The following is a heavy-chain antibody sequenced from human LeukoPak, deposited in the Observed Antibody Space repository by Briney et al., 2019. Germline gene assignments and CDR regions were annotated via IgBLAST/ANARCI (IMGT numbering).Heavy chain of an antibody. Sequence: SETLSLTCTISGGSVSGYYWSWIRQPPGKGLEWIGEINHSGSTDYNPSLKSRVTISVDTSKNQFSLKLSSVTAADTAVYYCARHVRSSGWYYPAFFDYWGQGTLVTVSS. CDR2: INHSGST. CDR1: GGSVSGYY. CDR3: ARHVRSSGWYYPAFFDY. V-gene: IGHV4-34*01. D-gene: IGHD6-19*01. J-gene: IGHJ4*02.